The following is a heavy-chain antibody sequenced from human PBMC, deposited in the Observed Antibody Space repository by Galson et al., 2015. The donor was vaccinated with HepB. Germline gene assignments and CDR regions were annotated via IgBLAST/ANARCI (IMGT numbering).Heavy chain of an antibody. CDR3: ARHLIRPLFSRIVNYMDI. V-gene: IGHV4-39*01. D-gene: IGHD2-15*01. J-gene: IGHJ6*03. Sequence: LSLTCTVSGGSISNSSYYWGWIRQPPGKGLEWIGSIYYSGSTYYNPSLRSRVTISVDTSKNQFSLKLSSVTAADSAVYYCARHLIRPLFSRIVNYMDIWGKGTTVTVSS. CDR1: GGSISNSSYY. CDR2: IYYSGST.